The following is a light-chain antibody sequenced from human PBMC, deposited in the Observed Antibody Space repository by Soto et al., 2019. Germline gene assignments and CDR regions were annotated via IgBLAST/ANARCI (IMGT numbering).Light chain of an antibody. J-gene: IGKJ1*01. CDR1: QNINSW. Sequence: DIQMTQFPATLSASVGDTVTITCRASQNINSWPAWYQKNPETAPKLLSSRASTLESGVPSRFSGSFSGTEFGRTISSLLPDDFATYYCHQYNSHPWSFGQGTKVEIK. CDR2: RAS. CDR3: HQYNSHPWS. V-gene: IGKV1-5*03.